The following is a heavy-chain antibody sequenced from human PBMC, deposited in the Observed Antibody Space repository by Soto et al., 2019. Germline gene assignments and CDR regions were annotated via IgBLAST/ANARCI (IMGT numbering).Heavy chain of an antibody. CDR1: GFSFTSYA. CDR2: ISGSDGKT. J-gene: IGHJ4*02. CDR3: ARCSFLDY. Sequence: GGSLRLSCAASGFSFTSYAMSWVRQAPGKGLEWVSTISGSDGKTYYADSVEGRFSISRDTSKTTLYLQMNSLRVEDTAVYYCARCSFLDYGGQGPRVTAS. D-gene: IGHD2-15*01. V-gene: IGHV3-23*01.